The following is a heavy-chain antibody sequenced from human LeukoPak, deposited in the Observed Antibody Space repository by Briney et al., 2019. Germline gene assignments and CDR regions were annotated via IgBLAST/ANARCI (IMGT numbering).Heavy chain of an antibody. CDR2: ISWNSGRI. D-gene: IGHD3-22*01. CDR1: GFTFDDYA. CDR3: AKDRGAYYYDSSGLFDY. V-gene: IGHV3-9*01. J-gene: IGHJ4*02. Sequence: GRSLRLSCAASGFTFDDYAMHWVRQAPGKGLEWVSGISWNSGRIGYADSVKGRFTISRDNAKNSLYLQMNSLRAEDTALYYCAKDRGAYYYDSSGLFDYWGQGTLVTVSS.